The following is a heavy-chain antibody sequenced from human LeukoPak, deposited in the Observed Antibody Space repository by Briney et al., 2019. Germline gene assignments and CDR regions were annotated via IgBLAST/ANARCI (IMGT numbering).Heavy chain of an antibody. J-gene: IGHJ4*02. D-gene: IGHD5-24*01. V-gene: IGHV3-48*03. Sequence: PGGSLRLSCAASGFTFSSYEMNWVRQAPGKGLEWVSYISSRSTISYADSVKGRFTISRHNAKNSLYLQMNSLRVEDTAAYYCASGDGYNNAYWGQRTPVTVSS. CDR1: GFTFSSYE. CDR2: ISSRSTI. CDR3: ASGDGYNNAY.